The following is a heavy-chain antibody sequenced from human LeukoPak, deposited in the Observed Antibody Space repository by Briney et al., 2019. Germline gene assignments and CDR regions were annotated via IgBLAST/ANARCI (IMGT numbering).Heavy chain of an antibody. D-gene: IGHD3-9*01. V-gene: IGHV4-39*01. CDR1: GGSISSSSYY. Sequence: SETLSLTCTVSGGSISSSSYYWGWIRQPPGKGLEWIGSIYYSWSTYYNPSLKSRFTISVDTSKNQFSLKLSSVTAADTAVYYCARQKYYDILTGYNWFDPWGQGTLVTVSS. CDR2: IYYSWST. CDR3: ARQKYYDILTGYNWFDP. J-gene: IGHJ5*02.